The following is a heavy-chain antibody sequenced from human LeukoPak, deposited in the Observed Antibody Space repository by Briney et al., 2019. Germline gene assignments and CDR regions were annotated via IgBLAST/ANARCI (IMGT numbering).Heavy chain of an antibody. D-gene: IGHD3-22*01. CDR3: ARGLPSLGLYYYDSSGYRGVFDY. Sequence: PSETLSLTCTVSGGSISSYYWSWIRQPPGKGLEWIGYIYYSGSTNYNPSLKSRVTISVDTSKNQFSLKLSSVTAADTAVYYCARGLPSLGLYYYDSSGYRGVFDYWGQGTLVTVSS. J-gene: IGHJ4*02. CDR1: GGSISSYY. V-gene: IGHV4-59*01. CDR2: IYYSGST.